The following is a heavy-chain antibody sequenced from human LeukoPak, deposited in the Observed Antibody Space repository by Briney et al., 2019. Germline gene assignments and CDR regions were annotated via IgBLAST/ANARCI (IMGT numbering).Heavy chain of an antibody. CDR1: GGTFSTYA. D-gene: IGHD6-19*01. CDR3: AITNNPIGRIAVADENHRVGAFDI. CDR2: IMPLFGTA. V-gene: IGHV1-69*05. Sequence: SVKVSCTASGGTFSTYAISWVRQAPGQGVEWMGGIMPLFGTANYAQKIQGRGTITTHEATCTAYMGLSVLGSEDTAVYYCAITNNPIGRIAVADENHRVGAFDIWGHGTMVTVSS. J-gene: IGHJ3*02.